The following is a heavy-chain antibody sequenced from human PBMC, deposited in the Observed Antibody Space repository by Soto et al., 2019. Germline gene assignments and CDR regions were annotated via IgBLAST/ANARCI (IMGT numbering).Heavy chain of an antibody. CDR3: ATGGGFILGEMVSFDP. D-gene: IGHD3-3*01. V-gene: IGHV4-34*01. Sequence: SETLSLTCAVYGGSFSGYTWNWIRQAPDEGLELFGEINHRGTINYNPSLKSRITISVDRSGNQFSLKLGSVSAADTAVYYCATGGGFILGEMVSFDPWGQGTLVTVSS. J-gene: IGHJ5*02. CDR2: INHRGTI. CDR1: GGSFSGYT.